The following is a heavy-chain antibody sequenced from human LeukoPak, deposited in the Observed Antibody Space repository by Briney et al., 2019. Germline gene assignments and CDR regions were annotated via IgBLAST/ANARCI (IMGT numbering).Heavy chain of an antibody. Sequence: ASVKVSCKASGYTFTSYGISWVRQAPGQGLEWMGWISANNGNTYYVQKFQGRVTMTTDTSTSTAYMELRSLRSDDTAMYYCAKVDILTGYYFFDYWGQGTLVTVSS. D-gene: IGHD3-9*01. J-gene: IGHJ4*02. CDR2: ISANNGNT. CDR1: GYTFTSYG. CDR3: AKVDILTGYYFFDY. V-gene: IGHV1-18*01.